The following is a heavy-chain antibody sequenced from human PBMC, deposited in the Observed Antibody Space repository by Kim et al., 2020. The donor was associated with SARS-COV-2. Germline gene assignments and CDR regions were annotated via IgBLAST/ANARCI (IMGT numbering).Heavy chain of an antibody. CDR3: ARSKTVVAAAGTGNWYF. CDR1: GFTFSSYS. CDR2: ITSSGSPI. J-gene: IGHJ2*01. D-gene: IGHD6-13*01. V-gene: IGHV3-48*02. Sequence: GGSLRLSCATSGFTFSSYSMNWVRQAPGKGLEWLSFITSSGSPIYYADSVRGRLTIARDNPNRSLYLQMDSLRDDDPAAYYCARSKTVVAAAGTGNWYF.